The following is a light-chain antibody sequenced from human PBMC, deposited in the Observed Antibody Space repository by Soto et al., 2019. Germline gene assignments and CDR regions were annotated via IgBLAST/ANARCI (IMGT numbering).Light chain of an antibody. J-gene: IGLJ3*02. CDR3: SSYTGSNSLWV. V-gene: IGLV2-14*01. CDR1: SSDVGGYNY. Sequence: QSVLTQSASVSGSPGQSITISFTGTSSDVGGYNYVSWYQQHPGKATKLMIYEVNNRPSGVSNRFSGSKSGNTASLTIAGIQAEDQADYYCSSYTGSNSLWVVGGGTKLTVL. CDR2: EVN.